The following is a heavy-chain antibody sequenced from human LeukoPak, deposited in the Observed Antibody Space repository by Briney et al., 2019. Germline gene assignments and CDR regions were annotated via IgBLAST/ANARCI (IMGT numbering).Heavy chain of an antibody. CDR2: IYPSDSDT. D-gene: IGHD1-14*01. J-gene: IGHJ3*02. Sequence: GESLKISCKGSGYSFTTYWIGWVRQMPGKGLEWMGIIYPSDSDTRYSPSFQGQVTISVDKSISTAYLQWSSLKASDTAMYYCATTGKGEPLAFDIWGQGTMVTVSS. CDR1: GYSFTTYW. V-gene: IGHV5-51*01. CDR3: ATTGKGEPLAFDI.